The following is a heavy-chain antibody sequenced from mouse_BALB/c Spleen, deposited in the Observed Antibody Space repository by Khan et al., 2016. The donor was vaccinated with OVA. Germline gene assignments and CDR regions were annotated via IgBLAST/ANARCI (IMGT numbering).Heavy chain of an antibody. D-gene: IGHD2-14*01. V-gene: IGHV9-2-1*01. Sequence: QIQLVQSGPELKKPGETVKISCKASGYTFTDYSMHWVKQAPGKGLKWMGWINTETGEPTYADDFKGRFAFSLETSASTAYLQINNLKNEDTATYFCARDRYDCFDYWGQGTTRTVSS. CDR2: INTETGEP. CDR1: GYTFTDYS. CDR3: ARDRYDCFDY. J-gene: IGHJ2*01.